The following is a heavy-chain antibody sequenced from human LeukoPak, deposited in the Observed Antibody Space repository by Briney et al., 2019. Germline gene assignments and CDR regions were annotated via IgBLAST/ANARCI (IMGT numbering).Heavy chain of an antibody. Sequence: ASVKVSCKASGYTFTKYYMNWVRQAPGQGLEWMGIMHPTGDSTNYAQKFQGRVTLTRDTSTGTFYMVLSSLTSEDTAVYYCARHDFDLPMIYSFFVHWGQGTLVTVSS. J-gene: IGHJ5*02. V-gene: IGHV1-46*01. CDR1: GYTFTKYY. CDR2: MHPTGDST. D-gene: IGHD3-3*01. CDR3: ARHDFDLPMIYSFFVH.